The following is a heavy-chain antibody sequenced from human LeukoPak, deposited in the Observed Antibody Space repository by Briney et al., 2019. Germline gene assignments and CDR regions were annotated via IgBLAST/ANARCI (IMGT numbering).Heavy chain of an antibody. CDR1: GITLSNYG. V-gene: IGHV3-23*01. CDR3: AKRGVVIRVILVGFHKEAYYFDS. Sequence: GGSLRLSCAVSGITLSNYGTSWVRQAPGKGLEWVAGISDSGGRTNYADSVRGRFTISRDNPKNTLYLQMNSLRAEDTAVYFCAKRGVVIRVILVGFHKEAYYFDSWGQGALVTVSS. D-gene: IGHD3-22*01. J-gene: IGHJ4*02. CDR2: ISDSGGRT.